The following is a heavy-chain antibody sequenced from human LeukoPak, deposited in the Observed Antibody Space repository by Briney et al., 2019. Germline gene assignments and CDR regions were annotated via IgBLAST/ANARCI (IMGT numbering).Heavy chain of an antibody. D-gene: IGHD3-3*01. Sequence: ASVKVSCKASGYTFTSYGISWVRQAPGQGLEWMGWISAYNGNTNYAQKLQGRVTMATDTSTSTAYMELRSLRSDDTAVYYCASPDPTRLRFLDDWAFDIWGQGTMVTVSS. CDR2: ISAYNGNT. CDR3: ASPDPTRLRFLDDWAFDI. J-gene: IGHJ3*02. CDR1: GYTFTSYG. V-gene: IGHV1-18*01.